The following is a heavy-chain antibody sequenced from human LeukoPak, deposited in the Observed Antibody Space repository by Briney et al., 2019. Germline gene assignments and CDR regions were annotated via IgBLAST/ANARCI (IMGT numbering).Heavy chain of an antibody. CDR2: INPNSGGT. CDR1: GYAFTGYY. CDR3: ARVRYDFWSGYYTLDY. D-gene: IGHD3-3*01. Sequence: ASVKVSCMASGYAFTGYYMHWVRQAPGQGLEWMGWINPNSGGTNYAQKFQGRVTMTRDTSISTAYMELSRLRSDDTAVYYCARVRYDFWSGYYTLDYWGQGTLVTVSS. V-gene: IGHV1-2*02. J-gene: IGHJ4*02.